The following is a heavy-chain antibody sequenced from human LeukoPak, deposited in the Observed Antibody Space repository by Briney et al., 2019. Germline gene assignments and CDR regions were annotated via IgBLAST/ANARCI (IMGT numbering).Heavy chain of an antibody. CDR2: IKKDGIEK. CDR3: ARDPGTAMGRALDY. V-gene: IGHV3-7*01. CDR1: GFTLSSDW. Sequence: GGSLRLSCVVSGFTLSSDWMSWVRQAPGKGPEWVANIKKDGIEKYYVESVKGRFTISRDNAKNTLYLQMNSLRAEDTAVYYCARDPGTAMGRALDYWGQGTLVTVSS. J-gene: IGHJ4*02. D-gene: IGHD5-18*01.